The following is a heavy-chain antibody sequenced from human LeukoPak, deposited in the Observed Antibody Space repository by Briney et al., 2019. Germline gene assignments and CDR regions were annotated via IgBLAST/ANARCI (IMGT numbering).Heavy chain of an antibody. J-gene: IGHJ4*02. CDR3: ARLPGYCSSNSCYKMTIPFDY. Sequence: GGSLRLSCAASGFTFSNFAMSWVRQAPGKGLEWVAVISYDGNNKYDADSVKGRFTISRDNSKNTLYLQMNSLRAEDTAVYYCARLPGYCSSNSCYKMTIPFDYWGQGTLVTVSS. CDR2: ISYDGNNK. V-gene: IGHV3-30-3*01. CDR1: GFTFSNFA. D-gene: IGHD2-2*02.